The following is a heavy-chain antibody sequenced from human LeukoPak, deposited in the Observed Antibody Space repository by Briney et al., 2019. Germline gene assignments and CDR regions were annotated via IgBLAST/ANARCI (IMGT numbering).Heavy chain of an antibody. J-gene: IGHJ6*02. D-gene: IGHD3-10*02. CDR2: VESDNKP. V-gene: IGHV3-23*03. CDR1: GFTYYAYA. CDR3: ARDPHYYVAMDV. Sequence: GGTLSLSCEAYGFTYYAYAMTRERHAQGTGLKGFSFVESDNKPHDSESVKGRFVISRANSNAILFVQLNSLTADYTALYYSARDPHYYVAMDVWGQGTTVTVSS.